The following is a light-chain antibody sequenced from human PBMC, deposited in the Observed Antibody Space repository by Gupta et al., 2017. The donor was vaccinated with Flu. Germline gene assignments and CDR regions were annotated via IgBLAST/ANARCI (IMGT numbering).Light chain of an antibody. Sequence: SYDLTQPPSVSVSPGQTARITCSGEKLSQKYASWYQQKPGQSPILVIFEDNRRPSGIPDRFSGANSADTATPTISAGQPVDDADDFCQASDRITAVFGGGTKLTVL. CDR3: QASDRITAV. J-gene: IGLJ2*01. CDR2: EDN. V-gene: IGLV3-1*01. CDR1: KLSQKY.